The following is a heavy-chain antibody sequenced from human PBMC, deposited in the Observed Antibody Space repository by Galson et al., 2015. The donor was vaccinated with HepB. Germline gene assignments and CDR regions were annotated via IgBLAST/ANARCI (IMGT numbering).Heavy chain of an antibody. Sequence: SLRLSCAASGFTFSRYWMSWVRQAPGKGLEWVANIKQDGSEKYYVDSVKGRFTISRDNAKNSLYLQMNSLRAEDTAVYYCARDLFSAGDQYYYYGMDVWGQGTTVTVSS. CDR3: ARDLFSAGDQYYYYGMDV. D-gene: IGHD7-27*01. CDR2: IKQDGSEK. V-gene: IGHV3-7*01. CDR1: GFTFSRYW. J-gene: IGHJ6*02.